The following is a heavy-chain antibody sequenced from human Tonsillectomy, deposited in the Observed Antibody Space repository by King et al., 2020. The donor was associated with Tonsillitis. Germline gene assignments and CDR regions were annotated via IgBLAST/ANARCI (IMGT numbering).Heavy chain of an antibody. J-gene: IGHJ4*02. CDR1: GFTFSDYT. CDR3: ARAQGGSGSYYYFDY. CDR2: ISYDANDK. Sequence: QLAQSGGGVVQPGRSLRLSCAASGFTFSDYTMNWVRQAPGKGLEWLAIISYDANDKYYADSVKGRFTISRDNSKNTLCLEMNSLRAEDTAVYYCARAQGGSGSYYYFDYWGQGTLVTVSS. V-gene: IGHV3-30*04. D-gene: IGHD3-10*01.